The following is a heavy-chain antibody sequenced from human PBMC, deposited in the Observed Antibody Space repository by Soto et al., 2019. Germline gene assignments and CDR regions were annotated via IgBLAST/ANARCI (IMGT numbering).Heavy chain of an antibody. CDR2: INSDGSST. CDR1: GFTFSSYW. V-gene: IGHV3-74*01. Sequence: PGGSLRLSCAASGFTFSSYWMHWVRQAPGKGLVWVSRINSDGSSTSYADSVKGRFTISRDNAKNTLYLQMNSLRAEDTAVYYCARGSGSHDAFDIWGQGTMVTVSS. D-gene: IGHD1-26*01. CDR3: ARGSGSHDAFDI. J-gene: IGHJ3*02.